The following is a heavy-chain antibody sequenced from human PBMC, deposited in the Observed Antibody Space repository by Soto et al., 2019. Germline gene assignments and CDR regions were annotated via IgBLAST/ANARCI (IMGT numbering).Heavy chain of an antibody. V-gene: IGHV1-8*01. Sequence: ASVKVSCKASGYTFTSYDIYWVRHATGQGLEWMGWMNPSSGNTGYAQKFQGRVTMTRNTSISTAYMELSSLRSEDTAVYYCAAYPDFWSGYYRDAFDIWGQGTMVTVSS. D-gene: IGHD3-3*01. J-gene: IGHJ3*02. CDR1: GYTFTSYD. CDR2: MNPSSGNT. CDR3: AAYPDFWSGYYRDAFDI.